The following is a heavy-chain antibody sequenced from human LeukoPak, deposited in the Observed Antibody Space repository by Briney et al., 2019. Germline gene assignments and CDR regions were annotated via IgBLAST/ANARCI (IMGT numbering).Heavy chain of an antibody. V-gene: IGHV3-30-3*01. CDR2: ISYDGSNK. Sequence: GGSLRLSCAASGFTFSSYAMHWVRQAPGKGLEWVAVISYDGSNKYYADSVKGRFTISRDNSKNTLYLQMNSLRAEDTAVYYCANGRYYYDSSGYFLSLKDAEYFQHWGQGTLVTVSS. J-gene: IGHJ1*01. D-gene: IGHD3-22*01. CDR3: ANGRYYYDSSGYFLSLKDAEYFQH. CDR1: GFTFSSYA.